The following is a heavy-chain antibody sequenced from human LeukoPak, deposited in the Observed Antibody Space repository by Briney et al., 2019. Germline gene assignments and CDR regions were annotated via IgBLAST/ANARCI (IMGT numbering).Heavy chain of an antibody. CDR3: AREGKGLPFDY. Sequence: SETLSLTCTVSGGSISSSSYYWGWIRQPPGKGLEWIGSIYYSGSTYYNPSLKSRVTISVDTSKNQFSLKLSSVTAADTAVYYCAREGKGLPFDYWGKGTLVTVSS. J-gene: IGHJ4*02. CDR1: GGSISSSSYY. V-gene: IGHV4-39*07. D-gene: IGHD5/OR15-5a*01. CDR2: IYYSGST.